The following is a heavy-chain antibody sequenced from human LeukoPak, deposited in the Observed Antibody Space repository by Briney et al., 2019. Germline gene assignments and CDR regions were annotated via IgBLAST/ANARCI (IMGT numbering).Heavy chain of an antibody. Sequence: GGSLRLSCTASGFTFSDYYMGWIRQAPGKGLEWISYIDSSGSFIHYADSVKGRFTISRDNSKNTLYLQMNSLRADDTAVYYCARDKFIAAAATFGDYWGQGTLVTVSS. CDR1: GFTFSDYY. CDR2: IDSSGSFI. V-gene: IGHV3-11*04. J-gene: IGHJ4*02. D-gene: IGHD6-13*01. CDR3: ARDKFIAAAATFGDY.